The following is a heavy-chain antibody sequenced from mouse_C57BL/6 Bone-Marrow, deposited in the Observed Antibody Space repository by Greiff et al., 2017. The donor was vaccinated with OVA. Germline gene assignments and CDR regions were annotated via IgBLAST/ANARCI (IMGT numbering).Heavy chain of an antibody. J-gene: IGHJ2*01. CDR1: GYTFTNYW. V-gene: IGHV1-63*01. CDR3: ARYYYGSRNFDY. D-gene: IGHD1-1*01. CDR2: IYPGGGYT. Sequence: VQLQQSGAELVRPGTSVKMSCKASGYTFTNYWIGWAKQRPGHGLEWIGDIYPGGGYTNYNEKFKGKATLTADKSSSTAYMQLSSLTSEDSAIYYCARYYYGSRNFDYWGQGTTLTVSS.